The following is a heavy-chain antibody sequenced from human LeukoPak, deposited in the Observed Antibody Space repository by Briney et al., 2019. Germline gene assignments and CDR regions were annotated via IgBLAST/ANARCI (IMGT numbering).Heavy chain of an antibody. D-gene: IGHD1-26*01. V-gene: IGHV3-30*18. Sequence: GGSLRLSCAASGFTFSSYGMHWVRQAPGKGLEWVAVISYDGSNKYYADSVKGRFTISRDNSKNTLYLQMNSLRAEDTAVYYCAKDKASRWESWGFGYWGQGTLVTVSS. CDR1: GFTFSSYG. J-gene: IGHJ4*02. CDR3: AKDKASRWESWGFGY. CDR2: ISYDGSNK.